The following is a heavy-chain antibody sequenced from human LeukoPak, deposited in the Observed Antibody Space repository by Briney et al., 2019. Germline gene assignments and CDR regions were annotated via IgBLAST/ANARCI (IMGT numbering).Heavy chain of an antibody. J-gene: IGHJ3*02. CDR2: IRSATAGGTA. CDR1: GFTFSKTF. D-gene: IGHD1-26*01. Sequence: GGSLRLSCAAYGFTFSKTFMSWVRQAPGKGLEWVARIRSATAGGTAEYAEPVEGRFVVSRDDSKSKLYLQLNSLKIEDTAIYYCTSGSYYGTGSFDIWGQGVMVTVPS. V-gene: IGHV3-15*01. CDR3: TSGSYYGTGSFDI.